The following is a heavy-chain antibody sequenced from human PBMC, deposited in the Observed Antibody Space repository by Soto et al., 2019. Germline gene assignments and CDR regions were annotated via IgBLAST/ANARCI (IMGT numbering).Heavy chain of an antibody. CDR3: ARNYDSPRGIWGYYYYYYGMDV. D-gene: IGHD3-16*01. Sequence: ASVKVSCKASGYTFTSYAMNWVRQAPGQGLEWMGWINTNTGNPTYAQCFTGRFVFSLDTSVSTAYLQICSLKAEDTAVYYCARNYDSPRGIWGYYYYYYGMDVWGQGTTVTVSS. V-gene: IGHV7-4-1*01. CDR1: GYTFTSYA. CDR2: INTNTGNP. J-gene: IGHJ6*02.